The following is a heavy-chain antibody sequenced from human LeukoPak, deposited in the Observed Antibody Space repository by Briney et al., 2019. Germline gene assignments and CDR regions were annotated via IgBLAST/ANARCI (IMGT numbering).Heavy chain of an antibody. CDR1: GASISSSNYY. CDR2: IYSSGNT. V-gene: IGHV4-39*02. J-gene: IGHJ4*02. Sequence: KPSETLSLTCAVSGASISSSNYYWGWVRQSPGKGLEWIGNIYSSGNTYYNASLKSRVTMYIDTSKNQFSLKLSSVTAADTAMYYCARDESDWGQGTLVTVSS. CDR3: ARDESD.